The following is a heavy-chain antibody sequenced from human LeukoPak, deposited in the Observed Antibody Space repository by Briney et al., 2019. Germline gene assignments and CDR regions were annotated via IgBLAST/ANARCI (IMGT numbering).Heavy chain of an antibody. J-gene: IGHJ6*02. CDR3: ARALWFGSNYYYGMGV. D-gene: IGHD3-10*01. V-gene: IGHV4-34*01. CDR2: INHSGST. CDR1: GGSFSGYY. Sequence: SETLSLTCAVYGGSFSGYYWSWIRQPPGKGLEWIGEINHSGSTNYNPSLKSRVTISVDTSKNQFSLKLSSVTAADTAVYYCARALWFGSNYYYGMGVWGQGTTVTVSS.